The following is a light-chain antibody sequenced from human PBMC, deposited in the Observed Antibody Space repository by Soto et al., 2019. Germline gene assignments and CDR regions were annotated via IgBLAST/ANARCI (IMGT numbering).Light chain of an antibody. CDR3: AAWDDSLSANYV. CDR2: SNN. J-gene: IGLJ1*01. Sequence: QSVLTQPPSASGTPGQRVTISCSGSSSNIGSNYVYWYQQLPGTATKLLIYSNNQRPSGVPDRFSGSKSGTSASLAISGLRSEDEADYYCAAWDDSLSANYVFGTGTKLTVL. CDR1: SSNIGSNY. V-gene: IGLV1-47*02.